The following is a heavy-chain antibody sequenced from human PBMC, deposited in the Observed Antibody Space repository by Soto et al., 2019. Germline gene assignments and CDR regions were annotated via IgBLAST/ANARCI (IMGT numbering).Heavy chain of an antibody. Sequence: SETLSLTCAVYGGSFSGYYWSWIRQPPGKGLEWIGEINHSGSTNYNPSLKSRVTISVDTSKNQFSLKLSSVTAADTAVYYCARLRGYSYGYYYYGMDVWGQGTTVTVSS. CDR3: ARLRGYSYGYYYYGMDV. CDR1: GGSFSGYY. J-gene: IGHJ6*02. V-gene: IGHV4-34*01. D-gene: IGHD5-18*01. CDR2: INHSGST.